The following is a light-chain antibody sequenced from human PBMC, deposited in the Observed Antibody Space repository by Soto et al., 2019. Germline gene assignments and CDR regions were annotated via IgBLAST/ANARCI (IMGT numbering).Light chain of an antibody. CDR1: QSLVYTDGNTY. CDR2: QVS. Sequence: DVVMTQSPLSLPVTLGQPASISCRSSQSLVYTDGNTYLNWFHQRPGQSPRRLIYQVSTRDSGVPDRFSGGGSGPDFTLKIDRVEAEDVGVYYFMQGTHWPPTIGGGTTVEIK. V-gene: IGKV2-30*01. CDR3: MQGTHWPPT. J-gene: IGKJ4*01.